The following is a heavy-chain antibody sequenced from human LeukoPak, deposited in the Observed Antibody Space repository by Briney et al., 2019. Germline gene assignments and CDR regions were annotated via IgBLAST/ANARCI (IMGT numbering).Heavy chain of an antibody. CDR3: ARDHWLLRAFDI. D-gene: IGHD3-9*01. CDR2: ISSGGTI. CDR1: GFTFSDFH. Sequence: GGSLRLSCAASGFTFSDFHMSWIRQAPGKGLEWVSYISSGGTIYYADSVESRFTISRDNAKTSLYLQVNSLTAEDTAVYFCARDHWLLRAFDIWGQGTMVTVSS. J-gene: IGHJ3*02. V-gene: IGHV3-11*01.